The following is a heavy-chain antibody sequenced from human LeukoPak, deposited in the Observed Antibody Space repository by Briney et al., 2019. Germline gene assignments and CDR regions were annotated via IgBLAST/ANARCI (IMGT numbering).Heavy chain of an antibody. V-gene: IGHV3-33*01. CDR2: IWFDGSNI. J-gene: IGHJ4*02. Sequence: PGGSLRLSCAASGFTFSSYVMHWVRQAPGKGLEWVAVIWFDGSNIYYADSVKGRFTISRDNSKNRLYLQMNSLRAEDTALYYCARMPSGALDYWGQGTPVTVSS. CDR3: ARMPSGALDY. CDR1: GFTFSSYV. D-gene: IGHD3-3*02.